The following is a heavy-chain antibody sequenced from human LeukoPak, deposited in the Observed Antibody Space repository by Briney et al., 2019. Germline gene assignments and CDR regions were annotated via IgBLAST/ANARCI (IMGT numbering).Heavy chain of an antibody. CDR1: GYTFTSYD. CDR2: MNPNSGNT. D-gene: IGHD3-3*01. J-gene: IGHJ3*01. Sequence: VASVKVSCKASGYTFTSYDINWVRQATGQGLEWMGWMNPNSGNTGYAQKFQGRVTITGNTSISTAYMELSSLRSEDAAVYYCATDTPPYYDFWSPSFWGQGTMVTVSS. V-gene: IGHV1-8*03. CDR3: ATDTPPYYDFWSPSF.